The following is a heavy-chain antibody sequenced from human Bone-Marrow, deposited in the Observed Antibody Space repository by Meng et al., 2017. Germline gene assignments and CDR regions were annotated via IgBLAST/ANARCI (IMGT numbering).Heavy chain of an antibody. CDR3: ARMRSGYDIEY. D-gene: IGHD3-3*01. Sequence: QVQLVQSGAEMKKPGASVKVSCKASGYIFSSSGISWVRQAPRQGLEWMGWISAYNGDTKYAPELQGRVSMTTDTSTYTAYMELRSLRSDDTAIYYCARMRSGYDIEYWGQGTLVTVSS. J-gene: IGHJ4*02. CDR1: GYIFSSSG. V-gene: IGHV1-18*01. CDR2: ISAYNGDT.